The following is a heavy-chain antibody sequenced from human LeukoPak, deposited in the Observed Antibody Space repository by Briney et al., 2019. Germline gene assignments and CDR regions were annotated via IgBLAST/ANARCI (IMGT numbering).Heavy chain of an antibody. Sequence: GASVKVSCKVSGYTLTELSMHWVRQAPGKGLEWMGGFDPEDGETIYAQKFQGRVTMTEDTSTDTAYMELSSLRSEDTAVYYCSTEGPYDFCSGLDYWGQGTLVTVSS. V-gene: IGHV1-24*01. D-gene: IGHD3-3*01. CDR2: FDPEDGET. CDR3: STEGPYDFCSGLDY. CDR1: GYTLTELS. J-gene: IGHJ4*02.